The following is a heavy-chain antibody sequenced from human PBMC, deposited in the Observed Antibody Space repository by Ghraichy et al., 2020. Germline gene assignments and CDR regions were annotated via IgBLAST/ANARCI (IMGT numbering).Heavy chain of an antibody. Sequence: GGSLRLSCAASGFTLSNYNMNWVRQAPGKGLEWVSSITTSSSNLYYADSVKGRFTISRDNAKNSLYLQMNSLRAEDTAVYYCVRDRVAVCTSGVCSFDCWGQGTLVTVSS. CDR3: VRDRVAVCTSGVCSFDC. V-gene: IGHV3-21*01. D-gene: IGHD2-8*01. CDR2: ITTSSSNL. CDR1: GFTLSNYN. J-gene: IGHJ4*02.